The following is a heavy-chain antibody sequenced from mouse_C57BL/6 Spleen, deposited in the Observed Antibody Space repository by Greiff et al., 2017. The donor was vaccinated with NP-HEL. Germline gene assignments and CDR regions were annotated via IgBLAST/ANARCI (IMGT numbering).Heavy chain of an antibody. V-gene: IGHV3-6*01. Sequence: VQLQQSGPGLVKPSQSLSLTCSVTGYSITSGYYWNWIRQFPGNKLEWMGYISYDGSNNYNPSLKNRISITRDTSKNQFFLKLNSVTTEDTATYYCAVPEYWGQGTTLTVSS. J-gene: IGHJ2*01. D-gene: IGHD5-1*01. CDR3: AVPEY. CDR2: ISYDGSN. CDR1: GYSITSGYY.